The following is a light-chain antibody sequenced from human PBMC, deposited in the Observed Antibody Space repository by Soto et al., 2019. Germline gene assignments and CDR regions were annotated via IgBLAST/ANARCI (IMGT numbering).Light chain of an antibody. CDR1: SSNIGAGYD. V-gene: IGLV1-40*01. CDR2: GDS. J-gene: IGLJ2*01. CDR3: QSYDSSLSVI. Sequence: QSVLTQPPSVSGAPGQRVTISCTGSSSNIGAGYDVHWYQQLPGTAPKLLIYGDSNRPSGVPDRFSGSKSGTSAPLAITGLQAEDEADYYCQSYDSSLSVIFGGGTKLTV.